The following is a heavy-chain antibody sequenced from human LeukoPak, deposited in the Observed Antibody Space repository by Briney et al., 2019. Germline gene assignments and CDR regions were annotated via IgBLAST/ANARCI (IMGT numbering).Heavy chain of an antibody. J-gene: IGHJ4*02. CDR3: ARDHYDILTGPFDY. V-gene: IGHV3-33*01. D-gene: IGHD3-9*01. Sequence: GRSLRLSCAASGFTFSSYGMHWVRQAPGKGLEWVAVIWYDGNNKYYADSVKGRFTISRDNSKNTLYLQMNSLRAEDTAVYYCARDHYDILTGPFDYWGQGTLVTVSS. CDR2: IWYDGNNK. CDR1: GFTFSSYG.